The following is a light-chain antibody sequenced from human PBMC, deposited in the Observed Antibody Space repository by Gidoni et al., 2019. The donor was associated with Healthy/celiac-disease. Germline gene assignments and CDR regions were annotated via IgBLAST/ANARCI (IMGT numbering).Light chain of an antibody. CDR3: QQYGSRYT. CDR2: AAS. Sequence: ELVLTQSPGTLSLSPGERATLSCRASQSVSSTYLAWYQQRPGQAPRLRIYAASSRATGIPARFSGSGSGTDFTLTISRLEPEDFAVYYCQQYGSRYTFGQGTKLEIK. V-gene: IGKV3-20*01. J-gene: IGKJ2*01. CDR1: QSVSSTY.